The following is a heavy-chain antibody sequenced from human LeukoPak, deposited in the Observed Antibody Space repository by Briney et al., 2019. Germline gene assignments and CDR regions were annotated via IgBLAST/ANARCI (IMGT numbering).Heavy chain of an antibody. Sequence: SETLSLTCAVYGWSFSGYYWSWIRQPPGQGLEWIGEINHSGSTNYNPSLKSRVTISVDTSKNQFSLQLSSVTAAATAVYYCARGRSRGWYYYFDYWGQGTLVTVSS. CDR1: GWSFSGYY. CDR3: ARGRSRGWYYYFDY. D-gene: IGHD6-19*01. CDR2: INHSGST. V-gene: IGHV4-34*01. J-gene: IGHJ4*02.